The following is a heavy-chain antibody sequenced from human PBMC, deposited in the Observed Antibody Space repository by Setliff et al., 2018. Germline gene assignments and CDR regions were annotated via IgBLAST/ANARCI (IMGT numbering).Heavy chain of an antibody. CDR2: IYRSGST. Sequence: SETLSLTCAVSGGSISSSNWWSWVRQSPGKGLEWIGEIYRSGSTNYNPSLKSRVTISXXXSKNXXXXXXSSVTAADTAVYYCARYNSSWYLGYWGQGTLVTVSS. J-gene: IGHJ4*02. CDR3: ARYNSSWYLGY. V-gene: IGHV4-4*02. CDR1: GGSISSSNW. D-gene: IGHD6-13*01.